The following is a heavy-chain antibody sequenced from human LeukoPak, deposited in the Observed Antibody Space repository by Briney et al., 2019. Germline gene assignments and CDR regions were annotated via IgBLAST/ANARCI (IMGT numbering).Heavy chain of an antibody. D-gene: IGHD3/OR15-3a*01. CDR3: ARRGLVAGIYDLVYGFDM. J-gene: IGHJ3*02. Sequence: ASVKVSCKAAGYCFTTFHISWVRQAPGQGPECMGWVNPSTGNRGYAQKFHGRVTITQNSSVTTVYMDLSSLTSKDTAVYDCARRGLVAGIYDLVYGFDMWGQGTMVTVSS. CDR2: VNPSTGNR. CDR1: GYCFTTFH. V-gene: IGHV1-8*03.